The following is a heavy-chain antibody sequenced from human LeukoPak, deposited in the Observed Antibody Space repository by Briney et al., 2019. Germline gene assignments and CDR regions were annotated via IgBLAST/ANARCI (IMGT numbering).Heavy chain of an antibody. J-gene: IGHJ4*02. D-gene: IGHD2-21*02. CDR1: GFTFSSYW. Sequence: GGSLRLSCAASGFTFSSYWMHWVRQAPGKGLVWVSCIKSDGSSTSYADSVKGRFTISRDNAKNTLYLQMNSLRAEDTAVYYCARLTVVVPAIRDYRGQGTLVTVSS. CDR3: ARLTVVVPAIRDY. CDR2: IKSDGSST. V-gene: IGHV3-74*01.